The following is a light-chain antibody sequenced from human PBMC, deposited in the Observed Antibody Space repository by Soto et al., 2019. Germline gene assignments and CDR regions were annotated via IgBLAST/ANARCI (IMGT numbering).Light chain of an antibody. CDR2: GAS. CDR1: QSVSNN. V-gene: IGKV3-15*01. CDR3: QQYNNWRT. J-gene: IGKJ1*01. Sequence: EIVMTQSPATLSVSPGERATLSCRASQSVSNNLAWYQQKPGQAPRLLISGASTRATGIPARFSGSGSGTEFTLTISSLKSEDFAVYYCQQYNNWRTFGHGTKVDIK.